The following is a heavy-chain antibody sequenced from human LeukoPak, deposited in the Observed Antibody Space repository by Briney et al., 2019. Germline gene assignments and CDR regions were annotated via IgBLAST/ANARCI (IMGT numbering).Heavy chain of an antibody. V-gene: IGHV3-33*01. J-gene: IGHJ4*02. CDR3: ARDRYSGSPDY. D-gene: IGHD1-26*01. Sequence: PGRSLRLSCAASGFIFSSYGMHWVRQAPGKGLEWVAVIWYDGSNMYYGDSVKGRFTISRDNSKNTLYLQMNSLRAEDTAVYYCARDRYSGSPDYWGRGTLVTVSS. CDR2: IWYDGSNM. CDR1: GFIFSSYG.